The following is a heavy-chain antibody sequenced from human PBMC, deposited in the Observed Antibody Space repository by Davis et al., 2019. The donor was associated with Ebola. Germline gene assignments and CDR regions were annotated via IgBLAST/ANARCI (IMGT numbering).Heavy chain of an antibody. J-gene: IGHJ6*02. D-gene: IGHD4-11*01. CDR3: ARGPETTRNAMEV. CDR2: ISSSSSYI. CDR1: GFTFSSYS. V-gene: IGHV3-21*01. Sequence: PGGSLRLSCAASGFTFSSYSMNWVRQAPGKGLEWVSSISSSSSYIYYADSVKGRFTISRDNAKNSLYLQANSLRAEDTAVYFCARGPETTRNAMEVWGQGTTVIVSS.